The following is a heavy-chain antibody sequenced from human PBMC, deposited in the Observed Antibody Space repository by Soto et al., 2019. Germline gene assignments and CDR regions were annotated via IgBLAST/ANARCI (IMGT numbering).Heavy chain of an antibody. Sequence: ASETLSLTCTVSGGSISSYYWSWIRQPPGKGLEWIGYIYYSGSTNYNPSLKSRVTISVDTSKNQFSLKLSSVTAADTAVYYCARHGSGFDYWGQGTLVTVSS. D-gene: IGHD3-10*01. CDR3: ARHGSGFDY. J-gene: IGHJ4*02. V-gene: IGHV4-59*08. CDR2: IYYSGST. CDR1: GGSISSYY.